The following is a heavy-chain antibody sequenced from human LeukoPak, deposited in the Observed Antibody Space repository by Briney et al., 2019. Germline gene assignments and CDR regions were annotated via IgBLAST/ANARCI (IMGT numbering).Heavy chain of an antibody. CDR1: GYTFTSYD. CDR2: MNPNSGNT. CDR3: ARGYRADYYGSGSYYY. V-gene: IGHV1-8*01. J-gene: IGHJ4*02. D-gene: IGHD3-10*01. Sequence: GASVKVSCKASGYTFTSYDIHWVRQATGQGLEWMGWMNPNSGNTGYAQKFQCRVTMTRNTSISTAYMELSSLRSEDTAVYYCARGYRADYYGSGSYYYWGQGTLVTVSS.